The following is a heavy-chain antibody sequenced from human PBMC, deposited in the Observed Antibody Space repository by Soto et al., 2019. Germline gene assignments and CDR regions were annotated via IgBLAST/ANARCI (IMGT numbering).Heavy chain of an antibody. CDR2: IYWDDDK. CDR1: GFSFTTDGMG. D-gene: IGHD1-7*01. V-gene: IGHV2-5*02. CDR3: AHVYWAASGTRYYFDY. J-gene: IGHJ4*02. Sequence: QITLKESGPTLVKPTQTLTLTCTFSGFSFTTDGMGVGWIRQPPGKALEWLALIYWDDDKRVSPSLKSRLTITKDATRNQVVLTLTNMDPADTATYYCAHVYWAASGTRYYFDYWGQGTLVTVSS.